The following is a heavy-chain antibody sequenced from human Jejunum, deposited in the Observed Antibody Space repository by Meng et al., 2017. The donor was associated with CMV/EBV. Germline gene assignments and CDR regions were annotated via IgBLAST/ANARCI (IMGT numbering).Heavy chain of an antibody. CDR1: TFSTFS. J-gene: IGHJ4*02. Sequence: TFSTFSITWLRPAPGKGLEWVASISTTGDYISYADSVKGRFTISRDNAKNSAYLQMNSLRFEDTAMYYCATDRMDTSARRGFFDYWGQGARVTVSS. V-gene: IGHV3-21*01. CDR3: ATDRMDTSARRGFFDY. CDR2: ISTTGDYI. D-gene: IGHD5-18*01.